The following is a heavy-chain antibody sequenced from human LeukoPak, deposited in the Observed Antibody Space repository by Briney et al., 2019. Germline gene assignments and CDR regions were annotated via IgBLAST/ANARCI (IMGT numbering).Heavy chain of an antibody. Sequence: PGGSLRLSCAASGITFRRHWKRWVRQAPGKGLEWVANIDEDGGEKNYVDSVKGRFTISRDNAKNSWYLQMNSLRTEDTAMYYCAPEPSDDVESWGQGILVTVSS. CDR2: IDEDGGEK. V-gene: IGHV3-7*01. D-gene: IGHD5-24*01. CDR3: APEPSDDVES. J-gene: IGHJ4*02. CDR1: GITFRRHW.